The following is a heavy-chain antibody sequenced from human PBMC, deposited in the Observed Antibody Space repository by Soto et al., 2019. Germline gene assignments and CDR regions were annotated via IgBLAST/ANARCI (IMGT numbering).Heavy chain of an antibody. J-gene: IGHJ4*02. Sequence: GGSLRLSCAASGFTFSSYGMHWVRQAPGKGLEWVAVIWYDGSNKYYADSVKGRFTISRDNSKNTLYLQMNSLRAEDTAVYYCARDQYMWGREQLVHHWGQGTLVTVSS. CDR1: GFTFSSYG. V-gene: IGHV3-33*01. CDR2: IWYDGSNK. CDR3: ARDQYMWGREQLVHH. D-gene: IGHD6-6*01.